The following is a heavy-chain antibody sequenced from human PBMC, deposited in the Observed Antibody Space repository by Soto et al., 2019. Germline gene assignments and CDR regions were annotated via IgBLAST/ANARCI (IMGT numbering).Heavy chain of an antibody. CDR3: ARGNHRWLQLWYFEL. D-gene: IGHD5-12*01. Sequence: QVQLVQSGAEVKKPGSSVTVSCKASGGTFSSYTISWVRQAPGQGLEWMGGIIPIFGTAIYAQKFQGRVTITADECTSTAYMELSSLRSEDTAVYYCARGNHRWLQLWYFELWGRGTLVTVSS. V-gene: IGHV1-69*12. J-gene: IGHJ2*01. CDR1: GGTFSSYT. CDR2: IIPIFGTA.